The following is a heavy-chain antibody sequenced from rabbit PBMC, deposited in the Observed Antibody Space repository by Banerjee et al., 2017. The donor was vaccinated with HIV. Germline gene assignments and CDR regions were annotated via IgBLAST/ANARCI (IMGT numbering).Heavy chain of an antibody. CDR2: IDPIFRSA. CDR1: GFDFSTYG. J-gene: IGHJ4*01. CDR3: ARDLAGVIGWNFGL. Sequence: QEPLKESGGGLVTPGGNLTLTCTASGFDFSTYGVSWVRQAPGKGLEWIGYIDPIFRSAYYASWAKGRFTISKTSSTTVTLQMTSLTAADTATYFCARDLAGVIGWNFGLWGPGTLVTVS. V-gene: IGHV1S45*01. D-gene: IGHD4-1*01.